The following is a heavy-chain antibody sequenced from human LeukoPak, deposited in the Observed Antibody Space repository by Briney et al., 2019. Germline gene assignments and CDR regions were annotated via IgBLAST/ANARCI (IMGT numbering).Heavy chain of an antibody. CDR1: VDSLGGDF. CDR2: IYHTGAT. V-gene: IGHV4-59*08. J-gene: IGHJ4*02. CDR3: AKYGKSGWSIDN. Sequence: PSETLSLTCTVSVDSLGGDFWTSIRQPPGKGGQYIGYIYHTGATNYNPSLKSRVTMSVDTSKNQFSLKLNSVTAADTAVYFCAKYGKSGWSIDNWGQGTLVTVSS. D-gene: IGHD6-19*01.